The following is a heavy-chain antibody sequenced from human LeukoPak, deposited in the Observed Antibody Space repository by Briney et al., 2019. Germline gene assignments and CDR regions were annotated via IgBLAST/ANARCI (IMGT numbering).Heavy chain of an antibody. CDR2: ISGDGART. CDR3: VYQVQGVVK. Sequence: GGSLRLSCSASGFTFSNYVMHWVRQAPGKGLEYVSGISGDGARTYYADSVKGRFTISRDNPKNTLFVQMTSLRAEDTAVYYCVYQVQGVVKWGQGTLVTVSS. V-gene: IGHV3-64*05. J-gene: IGHJ4*02. D-gene: IGHD3-3*01. CDR1: GFTFSNYV.